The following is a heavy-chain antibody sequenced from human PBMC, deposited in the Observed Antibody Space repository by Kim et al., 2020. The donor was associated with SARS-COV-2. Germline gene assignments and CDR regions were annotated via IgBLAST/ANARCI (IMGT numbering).Heavy chain of an antibody. CDR2: ISYDGSNK. CDR1: GFTFSSYA. CDR3: ARGGGYNGPFDY. V-gene: IGHV3-30*04. D-gene: IGHD5-12*01. J-gene: IGHJ4*02. Sequence: GGSLRLSCAASGFTFSSYAMHWVRQAPGKGLEGVAVISYDGSNKYYADSVKGRFTISRDNSKNTLYLQMNSLRAEDTAVYYCARGGGYNGPFDYWGQGTLVTVSS.